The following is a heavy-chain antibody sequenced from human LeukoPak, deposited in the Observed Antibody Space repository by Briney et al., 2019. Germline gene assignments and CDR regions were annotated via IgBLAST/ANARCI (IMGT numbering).Heavy chain of an antibody. J-gene: IGHJ4*02. CDR3: ARYRLGYCSGGSCYPVRGPFDY. CDR1: GGSFSGYY. D-gene: IGHD2-15*01. Sequence: PSETLSLTCAVYGGSFSGYYWSWIRQPPGKGLEWIGEINHSGSTNYNPSLKSRVTISVDTSKNQFSLKLSSVTAADTAVYYCARYRLGYCSGGSCYPVRGPFDYWGQGTLVTVSS. CDR2: INHSGST. V-gene: IGHV4-34*01.